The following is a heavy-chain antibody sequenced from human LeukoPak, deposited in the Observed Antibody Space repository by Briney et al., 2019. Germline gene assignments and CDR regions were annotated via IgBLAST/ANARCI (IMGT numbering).Heavy chain of an antibody. CDR3: ARVPYSSSAIDSYYYYYMDV. CDR2: IYTSGIT. J-gene: IGHJ6*03. V-gene: IGHV4-4*07. CDR1: GGPLNQYT. D-gene: IGHD6-6*01. Sequence: SESQSLTRTVSGGPLNQYTWSWIRHPAGEGLEWIGRIYTSGITHYNPSPKSRVTLSAYTSKSQFSLKLSCVTAADTAVYYCARVPYSSSAIDSYYYYYMDVWGKGTTFTVSS.